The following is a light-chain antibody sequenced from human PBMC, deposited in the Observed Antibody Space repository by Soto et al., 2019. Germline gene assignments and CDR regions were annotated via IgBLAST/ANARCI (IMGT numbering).Light chain of an antibody. CDR3: SSYTSSSTLYV. Sequence: QSALTQPASVSGSPGQSITISCTGTSSDVGGYNYVSWYQQHPGKAPKLMIYEVSNRPSGVSNRFSGSKSGNTASLTISGLQAEDEAEYYCSSYTSSSTLYVFGTGTKVNVL. CDR2: EVS. J-gene: IGLJ1*01. CDR1: SSDVGGYNY. V-gene: IGLV2-14*01.